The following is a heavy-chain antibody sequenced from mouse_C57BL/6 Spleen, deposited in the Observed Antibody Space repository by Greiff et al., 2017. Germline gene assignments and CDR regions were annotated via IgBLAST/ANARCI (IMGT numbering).Heavy chain of an antibody. D-gene: IGHD1-1*01. Sequence: QVQLKESGAELVRPGASVTLSCKASGYTLTDYEMHWVKQTPVHGLEWIGAMDPETGGTAYNQKFKGKGILTADKSSSNAYMQLRSLTAEDSAVYYCTTYNDGRFDYWGQGTTLTVSS. CDR3: TTYNDGRFDY. CDR2: MDPETGGT. CDR1: GYTLTDYE. V-gene: IGHV1-15*01. J-gene: IGHJ2*01.